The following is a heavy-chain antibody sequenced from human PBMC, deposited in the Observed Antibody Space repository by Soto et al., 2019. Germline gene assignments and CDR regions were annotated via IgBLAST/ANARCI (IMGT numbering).Heavy chain of an antibody. CDR2: IYYSTNT. Sequence: SETLSLTCTVSGGSISSGGYYWSWIRQPPGKGLEWIGYIYYSTNTFYNPSLKSRLHISVDTSKNQFSLHLNSVTPEDTAVYYCARGSYDSTWSWGQGTLVTVSS. CDR1: GGSISSGGYY. J-gene: IGHJ5*02. CDR3: ARGSYDSTWS. V-gene: IGHV4-30-4*01. D-gene: IGHD6-13*01.